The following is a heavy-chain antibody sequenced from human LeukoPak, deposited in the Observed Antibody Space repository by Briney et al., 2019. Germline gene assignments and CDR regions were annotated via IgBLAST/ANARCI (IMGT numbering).Heavy chain of an antibody. CDR3: ARERGLAYYYDSSGYYPGRYFDY. D-gene: IGHD3-22*01. CDR1: GGTFSSYA. V-gene: IGHV1-69*13. CDR2: IIPIFGTA. Sequence: GASVTVSCKASGGTFSSYAISWVRQAPGQGLEWMGGIIPIFGTANYAQKFQGRVTITADESTSTAYMELSSLRSEDTAVYYCARERGLAYYYDSSGYYPGRYFDYWGQGTLVTVSS. J-gene: IGHJ4*02.